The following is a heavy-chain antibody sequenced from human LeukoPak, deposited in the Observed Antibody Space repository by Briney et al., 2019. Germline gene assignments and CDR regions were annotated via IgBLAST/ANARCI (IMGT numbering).Heavy chain of an antibody. CDR3: ARRGGYCSSTSCYEPGAAHFDY. Sequence: GESLRISCKGSGYSFTSYWISWVRQMPGKGLEWIGRIDTGDTYTNYSPSFQGHVTISADKSISTAYLQWSSLKASDTAMYYCARRGGYCSSTSCYEPGAAHFDYWGQGTLVTVSS. CDR1: GYSFTSYW. V-gene: IGHV5-10-1*01. D-gene: IGHD2-2*01. J-gene: IGHJ4*02. CDR2: IDTGDTYT.